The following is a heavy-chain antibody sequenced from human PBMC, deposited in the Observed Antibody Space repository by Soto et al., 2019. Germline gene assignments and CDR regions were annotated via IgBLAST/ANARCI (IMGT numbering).Heavy chain of an antibody. CDR2: ISSSSSTI. J-gene: IGHJ6*03. Sequence: GGSLRLSCAASGFTFSSYSMNWVRQAPGKGLEWVSYISSSSSTIYYADSVKGRFTISRDNAKNSLYLQMNSLRAEDTAVYYCARDYMITFGGVYYYYMDVWGKGTTVTV. D-gene: IGHD3-16*01. CDR1: GFTFSSYS. V-gene: IGHV3-48*01. CDR3: ARDYMITFGGVYYYYMDV.